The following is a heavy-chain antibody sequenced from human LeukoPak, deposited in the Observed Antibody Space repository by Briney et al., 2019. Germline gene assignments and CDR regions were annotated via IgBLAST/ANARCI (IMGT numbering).Heavy chain of an antibody. CDR3: ARTASEYSISWID. D-gene: IGHD6-13*01. J-gene: IGHJ1*01. CDR1: GGSISSSNYY. V-gene: IGHV4-39*01. Sequence: SETLSLTCTVSGGSISSSNYYWGWIRQPPGKGLEWIGSLYSSGNTYYNPSLKSRVTISVDSSKNQFSLKLTSVTAADTAVYYCARTASEYSISWIDWDQGTLVTVSS. CDR2: LYSSGNT.